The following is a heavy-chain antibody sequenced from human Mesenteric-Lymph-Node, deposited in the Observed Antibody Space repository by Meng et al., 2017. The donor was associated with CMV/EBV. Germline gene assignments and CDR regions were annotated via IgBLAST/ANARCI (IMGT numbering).Heavy chain of an antibody. Sequence: SETLSLTCAVYGGSFSGYYWSWIRQPPGKGLEWLGEINHSGSTNYNPSLKSRVTISVDTSKNQFSLKLSSVTAADTAVYYCARAKRLQLLSYYYGMDVWGQGTTVTVSS. J-gene: IGHJ6*02. CDR2: INHSGST. D-gene: IGHD2-2*01. CDR3: ARAKRLQLLSYYYGMDV. V-gene: IGHV4-34*01. CDR1: GGSFSGYY.